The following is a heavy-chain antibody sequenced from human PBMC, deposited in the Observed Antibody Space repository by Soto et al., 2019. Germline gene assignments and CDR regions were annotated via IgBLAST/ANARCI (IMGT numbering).Heavy chain of an antibody. D-gene: IGHD3-16*02. CDR3: ARDLSVTRTPRYYFDY. CDR1: GFTFSSYA. Sequence: PGGSLRLSCAASGFTFSSYAMHWVRQAPGKGLEWVAVVSYDGSNKYYADSVKGRFTISRDNSKNTLYLQMNSLRAEDTAVYYCARDLSVTRTPRYYFDYWGQGTLVTVSS. V-gene: IGHV3-30-3*01. J-gene: IGHJ4*02. CDR2: VSYDGSNK.